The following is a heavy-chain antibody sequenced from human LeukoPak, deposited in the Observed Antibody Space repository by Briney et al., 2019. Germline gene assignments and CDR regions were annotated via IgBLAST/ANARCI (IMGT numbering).Heavy chain of an antibody. D-gene: IGHD6-19*01. V-gene: IGHV3-21*01. CDR3: ASDSGWYYFDY. CDR2: ISSSSSYI. J-gene: IGHJ4*02. CDR1: GFTVSSYS. Sequence: GGSLRLSCAASGFTVSSYSMNWVRQAPGKGLEWVSSISSSSSYIYYADSVKGRFTISRDNAKNSLYLQMNSLRAEDTAVYYCASDSGWYYFDYWGQGTLVTVPS.